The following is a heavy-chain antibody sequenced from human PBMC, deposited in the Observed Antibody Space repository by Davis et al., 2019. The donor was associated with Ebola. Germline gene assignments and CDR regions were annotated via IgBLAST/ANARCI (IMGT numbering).Heavy chain of an antibody. CDR1: GYIFTTYA. CDR3: ARVGLRFGMDV. Sequence: ASVKVSCKASGYIFTTYAIHWVRQAPGQGLEWMGWISAYNGNTNYAQKLQGRVTMTTDTSTSTAYMELRSLRSDDTAVYYCARVGLRFGMDVWGQGTTVTVSS. J-gene: IGHJ6*02. D-gene: IGHD3-3*01. V-gene: IGHV1-18*01. CDR2: ISAYNGNT.